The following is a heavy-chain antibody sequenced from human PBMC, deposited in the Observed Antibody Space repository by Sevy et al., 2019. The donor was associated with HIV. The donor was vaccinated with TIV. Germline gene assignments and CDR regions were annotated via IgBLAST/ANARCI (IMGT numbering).Heavy chain of an antibody. J-gene: IGHJ4*02. Sequence: QSQNLSLTCTVSGDSISNGDYYWGWIRQPPGKGPEWIGSIYYSGSTYYNPSLMSRINISVDTSRNQFSLKLSSVNAADTAVYYCARPQYGSSHLLFDYWGQGTLVTVSS. D-gene: IGHD2-15*01. CDR1: GDSISNGDYY. CDR3: ARPQYGSSHLLFDY. V-gene: IGHV4-39*01. CDR2: IYYSGST.